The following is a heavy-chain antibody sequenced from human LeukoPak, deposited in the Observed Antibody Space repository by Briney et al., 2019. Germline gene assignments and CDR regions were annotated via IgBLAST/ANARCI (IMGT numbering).Heavy chain of an antibody. Sequence: SETLSLTCAVSGGSISSSNWWSWVRQPPGKGLEWIGEIYHSGSTNYNPSLKSRVTISVDTSKNQFSLKLSSVTAADTAVYYCATQKRAYDSSGYYYFGAFDIWGQGTMVTVSS. D-gene: IGHD3-22*01. CDR3: ATQKRAYDSSGYYYFGAFDI. V-gene: IGHV4-4*02. J-gene: IGHJ3*02. CDR2: IYHSGST. CDR1: GGSISSSNW.